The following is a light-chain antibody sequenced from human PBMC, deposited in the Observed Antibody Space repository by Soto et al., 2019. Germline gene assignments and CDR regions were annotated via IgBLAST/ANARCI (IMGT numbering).Light chain of an antibody. V-gene: IGLV2-14*01. CDR1: SSDVGGYND. Sequence: QSVLTQPASVSGSPGQSITISCTGTSSDVGGYNDVSWYQQHPGKAPKLMIYEVSNRPSGVSHRFSGSKSGNTASLTTSGHQDDDEAYYYYTYYTSLSTRVFGTGTKLTVL. CDR2: EVS. J-gene: IGLJ1*01. CDR3: TYYTSLSTRV.